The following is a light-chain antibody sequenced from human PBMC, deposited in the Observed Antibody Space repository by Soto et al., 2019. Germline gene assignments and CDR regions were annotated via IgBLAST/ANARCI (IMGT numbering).Light chain of an antibody. CDR2: RTS. CDR3: QQYNTWPRT. V-gene: IGKV3-15*01. Sequence: EIVMTQSPATLSVSPGERAPLFCRASQSINNNLAWYQQKPGQAPRLIMFRTSTRATGVPARFCGSGSETEFNITISSLQSEEFAFYYCQQYNTWPRTVGQGTKVDIK. J-gene: IGKJ1*01. CDR1: QSINNN.